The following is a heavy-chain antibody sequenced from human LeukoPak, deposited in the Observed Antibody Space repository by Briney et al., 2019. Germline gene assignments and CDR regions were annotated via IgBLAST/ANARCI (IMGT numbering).Heavy chain of an antibody. CDR2: INIDGSRI. Sequence: GGSLRLSCAASGFTFSSYWMHWVRQAPGKGLVWVSRINIDGSRISYAESVKGRFTISRDNAKNTLYLQMNSLRAEDTAVYYCARDNREVTATTIVDYWGQGTLVTVSS. D-gene: IGHD5-24*01. J-gene: IGHJ4*02. V-gene: IGHV3-74*01. CDR3: ARDNREVTATTIVDY. CDR1: GFTFSSYW.